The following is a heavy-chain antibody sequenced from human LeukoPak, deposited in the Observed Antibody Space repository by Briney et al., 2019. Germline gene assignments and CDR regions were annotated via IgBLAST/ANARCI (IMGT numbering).Heavy chain of an antibody. D-gene: IGHD1-26*01. V-gene: IGHV4-30-4*01. CDR1: GGLISRIEYY. CDR2: IYHTGTT. Sequence: SETLSLTCTVSGGLISRIEYYWSWIRQSPVKGLEWLGHIYHTGTTLYSPHLNNRLTVSVDSSRNQFSLTLNSVTAADTAVYYCASVSVWELATHPGGSFDYWGRGILVTVSS. J-gene: IGHJ4*02. CDR3: ASVSVWELATHPGGSFDY.